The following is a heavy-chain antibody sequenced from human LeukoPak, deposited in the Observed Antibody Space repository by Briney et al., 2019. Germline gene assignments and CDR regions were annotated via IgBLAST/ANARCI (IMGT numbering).Heavy chain of an antibody. J-gene: IGHJ4*02. Sequence: GGSLRLSCAASGFTFSSYSMAWVRQAPGKGLEWVSPVNPSGGSTYYADSVKGRFTISRDNSKNTVYLQMNSLRAEDTAVYFCAKDRAGTPWADWGRGILVTVSS. CDR2: VNPSGGST. V-gene: IGHV3-23*01. CDR1: GFTFSSYS. D-gene: IGHD1-1*01. CDR3: AKDRAGTPWAD.